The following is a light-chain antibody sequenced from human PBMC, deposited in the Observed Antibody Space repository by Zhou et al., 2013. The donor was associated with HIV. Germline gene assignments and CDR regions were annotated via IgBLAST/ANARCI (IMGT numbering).Light chain of an antibody. V-gene: IGKV1-39*01. CDR1: QSVGRW. CDR2: KAS. Sequence: DIQMTQSPSTLSASVGDRVNITCRASQSVGRWLAWYQQKPGKAPTLLIYKASNLQSGVPSRFSGSGSGADFTLTINSLQPEDFATYFCQQSYSVPPTFGQGTKLEI. J-gene: IGKJ2*01. CDR3: QQSYSVPPT.